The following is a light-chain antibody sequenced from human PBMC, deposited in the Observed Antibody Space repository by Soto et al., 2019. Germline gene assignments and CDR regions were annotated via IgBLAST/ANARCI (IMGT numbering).Light chain of an antibody. CDR3: QQYNSYPLT. J-gene: IGKJ4*01. V-gene: IGKV1-5*01. CDR2: DAS. Sequence: DIQMTQSPSTLSASVGDRVTITXXXXXXXXXXXXXXXXKPGKAPKLLIYDASSMESGVPSRFSGSGSGTEFTLTISSLQPDDFATYYCQQYNSYPLTFGGGTKVDIK. CDR1: XXXXXX.